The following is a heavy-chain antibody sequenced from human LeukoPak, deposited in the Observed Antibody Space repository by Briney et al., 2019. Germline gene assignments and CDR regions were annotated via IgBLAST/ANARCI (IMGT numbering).Heavy chain of an antibody. J-gene: IGHJ4*02. CDR3: AKTYYYDSSGHPFDY. Sequence: GGSLRLSCAASGVTFDDYAMHWVRQAPGKGLEWVSGISWNSGSIGYADSVKGRFTISRDNAKNSLYLQMNSLRAEDTALYYCAKTYYYDSSGHPFDYWGQGTLVTVSS. CDR1: GVTFDDYA. D-gene: IGHD3-22*01. V-gene: IGHV3-9*01. CDR2: ISWNSGSI.